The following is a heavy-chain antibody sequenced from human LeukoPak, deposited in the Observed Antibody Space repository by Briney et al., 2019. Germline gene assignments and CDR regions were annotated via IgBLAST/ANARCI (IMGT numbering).Heavy chain of an antibody. J-gene: IGHJ6*03. CDR2: KDYGGST. V-gene: IGHV4-59*12. D-gene: IGHD3-22*01. CDR3: ARVSSGYYYVYYYYYMDV. CDR1: GGSISRYY. Sequence: SETLSLTCTVSGGSISRYYWSWIRQPPGKGLEWIGYKDYGGSTNYNRSLKSRVTISVDTSKNQFSLKLSSVTAADTAVYYCARVSSGYYYVYYYYYMDVWGKGTTVTVSS.